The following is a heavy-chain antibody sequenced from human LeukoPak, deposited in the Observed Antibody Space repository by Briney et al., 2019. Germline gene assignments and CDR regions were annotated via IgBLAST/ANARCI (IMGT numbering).Heavy chain of an antibody. J-gene: IGHJ1*01. CDR3: AKDPYGTRYFQH. V-gene: IGHV3-23*01. CDR2: ISVSVDST. D-gene: IGHD1-26*01. CDR1: GFTFSSYG. Sequence: GGSLRLSCAASGFTFSSYGMSWVRQAPGKGLEWVSGISVSVDSTYYADSVKGRFTISRDNSKNTVYLQMNSLRAEDTAVYYCAKDPYGTRYFQHWGQGTLVAVSS.